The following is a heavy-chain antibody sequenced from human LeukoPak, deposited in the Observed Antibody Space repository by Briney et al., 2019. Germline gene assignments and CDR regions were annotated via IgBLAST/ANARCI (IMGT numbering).Heavy chain of an antibody. CDR1: GFTFSSHW. V-gene: IGHV3-74*01. CDR3: ARGGQGAVDY. D-gene: IGHD3-16*01. Sequence: PGGSLRLSCAASGFTFSSHWVHWVRQAPGKGLVWVSFINNDGGVTSYADSVKGRFTISRDNAKNALYLQINSLRAEDTAMYYCARGGQGAVDYWGPGTLVTVSS. CDR2: INNDGGVT. J-gene: IGHJ4*02.